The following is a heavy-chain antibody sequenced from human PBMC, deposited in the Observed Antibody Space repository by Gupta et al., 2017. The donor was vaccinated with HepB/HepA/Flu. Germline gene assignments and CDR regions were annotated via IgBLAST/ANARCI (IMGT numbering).Heavy chain of an antibody. CDR1: GFPFDDYA. V-gene: IGHV3-9*01. CDR2: ISWNSGSI. D-gene: IGHD3-9*01. CDR3: AKDNYDIHYGMDV. Sequence: EVQLVESGGGLVQPGRSLRLSCAASGFPFDDYAMHWVRQAPGKGLEWVSGISWNSGSIGYADSVKGRFTISRDNAKNSLYLQMNSLRAEDTALYYCAKDNYDIHYGMDVWGQGTTVTVSS. J-gene: IGHJ6*02.